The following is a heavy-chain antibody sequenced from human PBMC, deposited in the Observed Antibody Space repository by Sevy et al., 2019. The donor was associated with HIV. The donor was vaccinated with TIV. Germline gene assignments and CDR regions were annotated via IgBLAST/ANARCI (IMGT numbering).Heavy chain of an antibody. D-gene: IGHD3-10*01. Sequence: ASVKVSCKASGGTFSSYAISWVRQAPGQGLEWMGGIIPIFGTANYAQKFQGRVTITADESTSTAYMELSSLRSEDTAVYYCARARRDCYGSSTNYYYYYGMDVWGQGTTVTVSS. CDR3: ARARRDCYGSSTNYYYYYGMDV. CDR1: GGTFSSYA. CDR2: IIPIFGTA. V-gene: IGHV1-69*13. J-gene: IGHJ6*02.